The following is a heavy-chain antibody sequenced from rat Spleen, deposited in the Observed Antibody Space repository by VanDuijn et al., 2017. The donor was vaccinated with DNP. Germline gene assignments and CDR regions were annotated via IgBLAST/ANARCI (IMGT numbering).Heavy chain of an antibody. J-gene: IGHJ3*01. Sequence: EVHLVESGGALVQPGRSLKLSCAASGLIFTNYGMAWVRQAPKKGLEWVATINTSGGNTYYQDSVKGRFTISRDSAENTVYLQMNSLRSEDTATYYCARHGTSDWFAYWGQGTLVTVSS. D-gene: IGHD3-2*01. CDR3: ARHGTSDWFAY. V-gene: IGHV5S13*01. CDR1: GLIFTNYG. CDR2: INTSGGNT.